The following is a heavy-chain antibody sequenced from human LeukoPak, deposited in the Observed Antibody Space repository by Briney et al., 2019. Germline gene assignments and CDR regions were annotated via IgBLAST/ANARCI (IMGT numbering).Heavy chain of an antibody. CDR2: ISAYNGNT. J-gene: IGHJ2*01. CDR3: ARDLLEMATRSYWYFDL. V-gene: IGHV1-18*01. Sequence: AASVKVSCKASGYTFTSYGISWVRQAPGQGLEWMGWISAYNGNTNYAQKLQGRVTMTTDTSTSTAYMELRSLRSDDTAVYYCARDLLEMATRSYWYFDLWGRGTLVTVSS. D-gene: IGHD5-24*01. CDR1: GYTFTSYG.